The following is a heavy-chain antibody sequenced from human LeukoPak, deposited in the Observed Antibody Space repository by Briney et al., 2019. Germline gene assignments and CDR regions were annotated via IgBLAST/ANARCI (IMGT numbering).Heavy chain of an antibody. J-gene: IGHJ4*02. Sequence: PGGSLRLSCAASGFSFSAYGVHWVRQAPGKGLEWVAVIWYDGSSKDYADSVKGRFTFSRDNSKNTLYLQMNSLRAEDTAVYYCARDSGSRPHDYWGQGTLVTVSS. V-gene: IGHV3-33*01. CDR1: GFSFSAYG. CDR3: ARDSGSRPHDY. CDR2: IWYDGSSK. D-gene: IGHD1-26*01.